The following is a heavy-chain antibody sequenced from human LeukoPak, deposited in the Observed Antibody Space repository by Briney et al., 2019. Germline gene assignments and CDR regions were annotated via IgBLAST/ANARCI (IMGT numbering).Heavy chain of an antibody. CDR3: AHRPIAVAVRAFDY. CDR2: IYWDDDK. D-gene: IGHD6-19*01. V-gene: IGHV2-5*02. J-gene: IGHJ4*02. Sequence: SGPTLVKPTQTLTLTCTFSGFSLSTSGVGVGWIRQPPGKALEWLALIYWDDDKRYSSSLKSRLTITKDTSKNQVVLTMTNMDPVDTATYYCAHRPIAVAVRAFDYWGQGTLVTVSS. CDR1: GFSLSTSGVG.